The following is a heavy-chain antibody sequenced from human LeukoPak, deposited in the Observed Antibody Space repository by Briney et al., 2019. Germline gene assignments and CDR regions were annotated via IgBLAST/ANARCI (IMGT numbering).Heavy chain of an antibody. Sequence: GGPLRLSCAASGFTYSRYCMSGLRQAPGKGLEWVANIKQDGSEKYYVDSVKGRFTISRDNAKNSLYLQMNSLRAEDTAVYYCAREDVWFGEWNWFDPWGQGTLVTVSS. J-gene: IGHJ5*02. CDR3: AREDVWFGEWNWFDP. V-gene: IGHV3-7*01. CDR1: GFTYSRYC. D-gene: IGHD3-10*01. CDR2: IKQDGSEK.